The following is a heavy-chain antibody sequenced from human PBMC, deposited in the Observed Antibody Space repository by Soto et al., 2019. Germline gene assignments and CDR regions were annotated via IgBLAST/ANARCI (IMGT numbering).Heavy chain of an antibody. CDR3: AKDYQLLP. J-gene: IGHJ5*02. D-gene: IGHD2-2*01. CDR2: INSDGSST. V-gene: IGHV3-74*01. CDR1: GFTFSSYW. Sequence: GGSLRLSCAASGFTFSSYWMHWVRQAPGEGLVWVSRINSDGSSTSYADSVKGRFTISRDNAKDTLYLQMNSLRAEDTAVYYCAKDYQLLPWGQGTLVTVSS.